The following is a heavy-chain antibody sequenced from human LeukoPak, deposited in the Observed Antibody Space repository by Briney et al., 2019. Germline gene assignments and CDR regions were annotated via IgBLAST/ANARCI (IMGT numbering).Heavy chain of an antibody. V-gene: IGHV1-69*01. CDR1: GGTFSSYA. J-gene: IGHJ3*02. CDR2: IIPIFGTA. D-gene: IGHD3-22*01. Sequence: VASVKDSCKASGGTFSSYAISWVRQAPGQGLEWMGGIIPIFGTANYAQKFQGRVTITADESTSTAYMELSSLRSEDTAVYYCARPHPAYYYDSSGYLAAFDIWGQGTMVTVSS. CDR3: ARPHPAYYYDSSGYLAAFDI.